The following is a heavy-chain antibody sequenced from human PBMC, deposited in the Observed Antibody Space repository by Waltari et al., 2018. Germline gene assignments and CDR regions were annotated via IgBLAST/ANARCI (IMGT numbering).Heavy chain of an antibody. CDR3: ARIRWDLPHAFDI. V-gene: IGHV4-39*02. Sequence: QLQLPESGPGLVKPSETLSVTCTVSGGSLGSSSYYWGRIRQPPGKWLVLIGSVYYSGSTFYTPSLKSRVTISVDTSENHFSLRLNSVTAADTAVYYCARIRWDLPHAFDIWGLGTMLTVSS. CDR2: VYYSGST. J-gene: IGHJ3*02. D-gene: IGHD1-26*01. CDR1: GGSLGSSSYY.